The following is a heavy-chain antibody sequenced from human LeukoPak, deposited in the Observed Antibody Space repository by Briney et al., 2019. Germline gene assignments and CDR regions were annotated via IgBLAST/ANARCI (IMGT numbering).Heavy chain of an antibody. CDR1: GFTFNIYA. D-gene: IGHD2/OR15-2a*01. CDR3: VPMNIVKRNAFDV. Sequence: GGSLRLSCAASGFTFNIYAMSWVHQAPGKGLEWVSAISGSGGSTYYADSMKGRFTISRDNSKNTLYLQMNSLRAEDTAVYYCVPMNIVKRNAFDVWGQGTMVTVSS. J-gene: IGHJ3*01. V-gene: IGHV3-23*01. CDR2: ISGSGGST.